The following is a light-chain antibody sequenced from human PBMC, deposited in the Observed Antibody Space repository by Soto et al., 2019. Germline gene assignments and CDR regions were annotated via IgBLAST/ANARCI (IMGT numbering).Light chain of an antibody. J-gene: IGLJ3*02. CDR3: SSYAGSNAWV. V-gene: IGLV2-8*01. CDR1: SSDIGAYDY. CDR2: EVS. Sequence: QSALTQPASVSGSPGQSITISCSGTSSDIGAYDYVSWYQQHPGRAPKLMIYEVSKRPSGVPDRFSGSKSGNTASLTVSGLQAEDEADYYCSSYAGSNAWVFGGGTQLTVL.